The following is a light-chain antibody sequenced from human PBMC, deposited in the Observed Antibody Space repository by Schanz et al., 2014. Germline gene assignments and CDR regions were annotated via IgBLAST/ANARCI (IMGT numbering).Light chain of an antibody. V-gene: IGKV4-1*01. CDR1: QSVLYSSNNKNY. Sequence: DIVMTQSPDSLAVSLGERATIHCKSSQSVLYSSNNKNYLAWYQQKPGQPPKLLIYWASARESGVPDRFSGSGSGTDFTLTISSLQAEDVAVYYCQQRTSWPLTFGGGTKVEI. CDR2: WAS. CDR3: QQRTSWPLT. J-gene: IGKJ4*01.